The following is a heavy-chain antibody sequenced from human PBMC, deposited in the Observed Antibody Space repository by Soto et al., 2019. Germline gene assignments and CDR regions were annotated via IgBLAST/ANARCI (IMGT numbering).Heavy chain of an antibody. CDR1: GYSFTSYW. D-gene: IGHD5-18*01. CDR3: ARITAMVLYYGMDV. J-gene: IGHJ6*02. V-gene: IGHV5-10-1*01. CDR2: IDPSDSYT. Sequence: PGESLKISCKGSGYSFTSYWISWVRQMPGKGLEWMGRIDPSDSYTNYSPSFQGHVTIPADKSISTAYLQWSSLKASDTAMYYCARITAMVLYYGMDVWGQGTTVTVSS.